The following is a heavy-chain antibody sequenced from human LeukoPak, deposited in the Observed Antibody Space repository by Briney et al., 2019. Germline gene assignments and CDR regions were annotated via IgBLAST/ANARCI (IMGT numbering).Heavy chain of an antibody. J-gene: IGHJ4*02. V-gene: IGHV4-61*10. D-gene: IGHD6-13*01. Sequence: SETLSLTCTVSGGSISSDSYFWNWIRQPVGKGLEWIGYIYYSGSTNYNPSLKSRVTISVDTSNNQFSLRLSSVTAADTAVYYCARHETSSSWTSSFDYWGQGTLVTVSS. CDR3: ARHETSSSWTSSFDY. CDR2: IYYSGST. CDR1: GGSISSDSYF.